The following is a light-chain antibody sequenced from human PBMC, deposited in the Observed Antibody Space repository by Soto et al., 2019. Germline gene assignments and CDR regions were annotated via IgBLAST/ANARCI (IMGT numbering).Light chain of an antibody. J-gene: IGLJ2*01. CDR3: QTLGTGIRV. CDR1: SGHSSYA. V-gene: IGLV4-69*01. CDR2: LNSDGSH. Sequence: QSVLTQSPSASASLGASVKLTCTLSSGHSSYAIAWHQQQPEKGPRYLMKLNSDGSHSKGDGIPDRFSGSSYGAESYLTISSLQSEDEADYYCQTLGTGIRVFGGGTKVTVL.